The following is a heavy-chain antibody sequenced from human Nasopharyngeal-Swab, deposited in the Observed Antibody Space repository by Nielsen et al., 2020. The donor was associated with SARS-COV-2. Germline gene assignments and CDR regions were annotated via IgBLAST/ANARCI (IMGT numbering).Heavy chain of an antibody. CDR3: TRAKDTSGYDAFDI. CDR2: INTDASRT. CDR1: GFTLSNYW. J-gene: IGHJ3*02. Sequence: GGSLRLSCAASGFTLSNYWIHWVRQTPGKGLLWVSRINTDASRTSYADSVKGRFTISRDNAKNSLYLQMNSLRPEDTALYFCTRAKDTSGYDAFDIWGQGTVVTVSS. D-gene: IGHD3-22*01. V-gene: IGHV3-74*01.